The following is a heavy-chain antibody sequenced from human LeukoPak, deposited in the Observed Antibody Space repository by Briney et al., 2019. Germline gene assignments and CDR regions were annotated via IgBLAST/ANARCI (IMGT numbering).Heavy chain of an antibody. CDR2: ISSSSTYI. V-gene: IGHV3-21*01. CDR1: GFTFSSYS. CDR3: YGGDDRGGWFGELLIDY. Sequence: PGGSLRLSCAASGFTFSSYSMNWVRQAPGKGLEWVSSISSSSTYIYYADSVKGRFTISRDNAKNTLYLQMNSLRAEDTAVYYCYGGDDRGGWFGELLIDYWGQGTLVTVSS. D-gene: IGHD3-10*01. J-gene: IGHJ4*02.